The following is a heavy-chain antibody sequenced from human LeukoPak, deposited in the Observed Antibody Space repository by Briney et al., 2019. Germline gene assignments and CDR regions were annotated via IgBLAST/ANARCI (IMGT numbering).Heavy chain of an antibody. J-gene: IGHJ6*02. CDR1: GFTFDDYA. D-gene: IGHD3-16*02. V-gene: IGHV3-9*01. CDR3: AKSSGVILDYYYGMDV. Sequence: PGGSLRLSCAASGFTFDDYAMHWVRQAPGKGLEWVSGISWNSGSIGYADSVKGRFTISRDNAKHSLYLQMNSLRAEDTALYYCAKSSGVILDYYYGMDVWGQGTTVTVSS. CDR2: ISWNSGSI.